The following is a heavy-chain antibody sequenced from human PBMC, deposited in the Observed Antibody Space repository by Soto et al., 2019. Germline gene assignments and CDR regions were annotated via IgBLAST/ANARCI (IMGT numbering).Heavy chain of an antibody. CDR2: TYYRSKWYN. CDR3: ARGGKAVAGGAWFDP. Sequence: QTLSLTCAISGDSVSSNSAAWNWIRQSPSRGLEWLGRTYYRSKWYNDYAVSVKSRITINPDTSKDQFSLQLNSVTPEDTAVYYCARGGKAVAGGAWFDPWGQGTLVTVSS. J-gene: IGHJ5*02. D-gene: IGHD6-19*01. V-gene: IGHV6-1*01. CDR1: GDSVSSNSAA.